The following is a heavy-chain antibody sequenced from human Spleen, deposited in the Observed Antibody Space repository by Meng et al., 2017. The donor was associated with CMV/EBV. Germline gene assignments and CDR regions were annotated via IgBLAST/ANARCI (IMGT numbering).Heavy chain of an antibody. Sequence: SGGSISSSSYYWGWIRQPPGKGLEWIGSIYYSGSTYYNLSLKSRVTISVDTSKNQFSLKLSSVTAADTAVYYCARQTRGSSSWFIIDYWGQGTLVTVSS. J-gene: IGHJ4*02. V-gene: IGHV4-39*01. CDR1: GGSISSSSYY. D-gene: IGHD6-13*01. CDR2: IYYSGST. CDR3: ARQTRGSSSWFIIDY.